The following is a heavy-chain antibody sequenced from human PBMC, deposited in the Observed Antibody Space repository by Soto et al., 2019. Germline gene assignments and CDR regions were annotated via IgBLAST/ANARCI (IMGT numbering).Heavy chain of an antibody. Sequence: GGSLRLSCAASGFTFSNAWMNWVRQAPGKGLEWVGRIKSKTAGGTTDYAAPVKARFTISRNDSKNTLYLQMNSLKTEDTAVYYCTTDLLPLRDFWSGYSSWGQGTLVTVSS. V-gene: IGHV3-15*07. J-gene: IGHJ5*02. CDR1: GFTFSNAW. CDR3: TTDLLPLRDFWSGYSS. D-gene: IGHD3-3*01. CDR2: IKSKTAGGTT.